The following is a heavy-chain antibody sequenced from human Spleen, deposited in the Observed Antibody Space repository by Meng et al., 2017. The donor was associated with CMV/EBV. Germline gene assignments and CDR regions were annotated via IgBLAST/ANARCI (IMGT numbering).Heavy chain of an antibody. CDR1: GFTFSSYS. V-gene: IGHV3-21*01. CDR2: ISSSSSYI. Sequence: GGSLRLSCAASGFTFSSYSMNWVRQAPGKGLEWVSSISSSSSYIYYADSVKGRFTISRDNAKNSLYLQMNSLRAEDTAVYYCARDTSSSSWYGDSMDVWGQGTTVTVSS. D-gene: IGHD6-13*01. CDR3: ARDTSSSSWYGDSMDV. J-gene: IGHJ6*02.